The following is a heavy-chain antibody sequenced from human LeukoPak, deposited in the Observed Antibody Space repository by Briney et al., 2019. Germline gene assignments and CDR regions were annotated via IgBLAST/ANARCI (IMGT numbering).Heavy chain of an antibody. CDR3: VKDNPLDY. CDR2: IRYDGNNK. CDR1: GFTFSNYG. J-gene: IGHJ4*02. V-gene: IGHV3-30*02. D-gene: IGHD1-14*01. Sequence: GGSMSLTWGAAGFTFSNYGILWVRQAPGNGLDWVAFIRYDGNNKLYADSVKGRFTISRDNSKNTLYLHINSLRAEDTAVYYCVKDNPLDYWGQGTLVIVSS.